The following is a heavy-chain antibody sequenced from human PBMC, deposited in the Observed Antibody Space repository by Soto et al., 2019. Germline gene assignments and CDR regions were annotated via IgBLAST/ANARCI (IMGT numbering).Heavy chain of an antibody. CDR1: GGSISSGDYY. V-gene: IGHV4-31*03. D-gene: IGHD2-2*01. Sequence: TRSLTCTVSGGSISSGDYYWSWIRQHPGKGLEWSGYIYYSGSTYYNPSLKSRVTISVDTSKNQFSLKLSSVTAADTAGYYCATTDSTSCYLCLGPDAFDIWGQGTMVTVSS. CDR3: ATTDSTSCYLCLGPDAFDI. CDR2: IYYSGST. J-gene: IGHJ3*02.